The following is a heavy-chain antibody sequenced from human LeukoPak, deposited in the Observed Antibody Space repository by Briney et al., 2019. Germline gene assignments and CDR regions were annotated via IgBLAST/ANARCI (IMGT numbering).Heavy chain of an antibody. CDR3: ARGYCSGGSCYWDFDY. CDR1: GYTFTSYG. D-gene: IGHD2-15*01. V-gene: IGHV1-18*01. J-gene: IGHJ4*02. CDR2: ISAYNGNT. Sequence: ASVKVSCKASGYTFTSYGISWVRQAPGQGLEWMGWISAYNGNTNYAQKLQGRVTMTTDTSTSTAYMELRSLRSDDTAVYYCARGYCSGGSCYWDFDYWGQGTQVTVSS.